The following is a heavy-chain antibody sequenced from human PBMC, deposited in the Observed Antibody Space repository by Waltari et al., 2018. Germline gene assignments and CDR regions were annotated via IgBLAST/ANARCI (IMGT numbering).Heavy chain of an antibody. CDR1: GGTFSSYA. CDR3: TTLGYRSGWSFDY. J-gene: IGHJ4*02. CDR2: IKSKTDGGTT. V-gene: IGHV3-15*01. Sequence: VQLVQSGAEVKKPGSSVKVSCKASGGTFSSYAISWVRQAPGKGLEWVGRIKSKTDGGTTDYAAPVKGRFTISRDDSKNTLYLQMNSLKTDDTAVYYCTTLGYRSGWSFDYWGQGTLVTVSS. D-gene: IGHD6-19*01.